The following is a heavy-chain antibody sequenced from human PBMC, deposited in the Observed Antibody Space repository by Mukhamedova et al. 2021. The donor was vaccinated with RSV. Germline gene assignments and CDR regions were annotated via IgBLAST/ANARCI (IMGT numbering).Heavy chain of an antibody. CDR2: IYYSGST. D-gene: IGHD6-13*01. Sequence: QPPGKGLEWIGSIYYSGSTYYNPSLKSRVTISVDTSKNQFSLKLSSVTAADTAVYYCARAPTSSSRGGDAFDIWGQGTMVTVSS. CDR3: ARAPTSSSRGGDAFDI. V-gene: IGHV4-39*07. J-gene: IGHJ3*02.